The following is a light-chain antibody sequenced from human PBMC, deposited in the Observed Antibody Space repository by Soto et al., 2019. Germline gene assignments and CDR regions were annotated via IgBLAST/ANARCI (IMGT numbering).Light chain of an antibody. V-gene: IGKV3-15*01. J-gene: IGKJ1*01. CDR2: GAT. Sequence: EVRMTQSPATLSLFPGERATLSCRASQSISSNLAWYQQKPGQAPRLLIHGATTRATGIPARFSGSGSGTEFTLTISSLQSEDFAVYYCQQYNNWRTFGQGTKVDIK. CDR3: QQYNNWRT. CDR1: QSISSN.